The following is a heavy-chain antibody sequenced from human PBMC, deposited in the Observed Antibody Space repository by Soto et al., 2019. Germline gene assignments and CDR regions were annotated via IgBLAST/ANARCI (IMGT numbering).Heavy chain of an antibody. J-gene: IGHJ4*02. CDR2: ISGTGGTT. V-gene: IGHV3-23*01. D-gene: IGHD3-9*01. CDR1: GFTFRSHA. Sequence: EVQLLESGGGLVQPGGSLRLSCVGSGFTFRSHALTWVRQSPGKGLEWVAGISGTGGTTYYGDSMRGRFTISRDNSKETLNLQMDSLSPEDTAIYFCARAPMERYFDWYFDHWGQGSLVIVPS. CDR3: ARAPMERYFDWYFDH.